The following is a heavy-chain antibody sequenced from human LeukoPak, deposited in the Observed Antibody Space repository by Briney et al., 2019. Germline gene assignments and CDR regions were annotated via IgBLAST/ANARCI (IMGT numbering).Heavy chain of an antibody. D-gene: IGHD1-26*01. Sequence: PGGSLRLSCAASGFTFSNAWMSWVRQAPGKGLEWVANIKQDGSEKYYVDSVKGRFTISRDNAKNSQYLQMNSLRAEDTAVYYCAREGENWFDPWGQGTLVTVSS. CDR1: GFTFSNAW. CDR2: IKQDGSEK. CDR3: AREGENWFDP. J-gene: IGHJ5*02. V-gene: IGHV3-7*01.